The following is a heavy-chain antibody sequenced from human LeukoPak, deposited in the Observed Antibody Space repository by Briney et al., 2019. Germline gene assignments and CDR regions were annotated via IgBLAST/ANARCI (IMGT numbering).Heavy chain of an antibody. CDR1: GFTFSSYG. Sequence: GRSLRLSCAASGFTFSSYGMHWVRQAPGKGLEWVAVIWYDGSNKYYADSVKGRFTIPRDNSKNTLYLQMNSLRAEDTAVYYCARDLYYSGTTGPFDYWGQGTLVTVSS. V-gene: IGHV3-33*01. CDR3: ARDLYYSGTTGPFDY. CDR2: IWYDGSNK. D-gene: IGHD1-26*01. J-gene: IGHJ4*02.